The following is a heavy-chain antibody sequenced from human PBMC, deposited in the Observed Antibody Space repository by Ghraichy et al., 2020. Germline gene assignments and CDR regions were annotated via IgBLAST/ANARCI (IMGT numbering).Heavy chain of an antibody. CDR1: GFTFSSYA. Sequence: GSLRLSCAASGFTFSSYAMSWVRQAPGKGLEWVSGISGSGGSTYYADSVKGRFTISRDKSKNKLYLQMNSLRGEDTAVYYCAKVVVVPDYWGQGTLVTVSS. V-gene: IGHV3-23*01. CDR3: AKVVVVPDY. J-gene: IGHJ4*02. CDR2: ISGSGGST. D-gene: IGHD2-21*01.